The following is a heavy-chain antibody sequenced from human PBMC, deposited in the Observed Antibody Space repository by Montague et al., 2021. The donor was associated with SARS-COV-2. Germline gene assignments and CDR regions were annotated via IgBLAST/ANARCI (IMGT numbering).Heavy chain of an antibody. CDR1: GGSMSDHY. D-gene: IGHD3-10*01. Sequence: SETLSLTCTVSGGSMSDHYWAWIRQPPGKGLKWLAYIYYSGGINSXASLKSRVSMSVDTSKNQSSLKLTSVTAAYTAVYYCARAVSVRRAVNWFDPWGQGTLVTVSS. CDR3: ARAVSVRRAVNWFDP. J-gene: IGHJ5*02. CDR2: IYYSGGI. V-gene: IGHV4-59*11.